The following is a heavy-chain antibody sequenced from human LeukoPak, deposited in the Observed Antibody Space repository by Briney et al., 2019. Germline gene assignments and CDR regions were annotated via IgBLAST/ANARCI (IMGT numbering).Heavy chain of an antibody. J-gene: IGHJ6*02. CDR3: AREEV. CDR2: IKEDGSEK. V-gene: IGHV3-7*01. CDR1: GFILSNHW. Sequence: GGSLRLSCAASGFILSNHWMTWVRQAPGEGPEWVANIKEDGSEKNYVDSVKGRFTVSRDNAKNSLYLQMNSLRVEDTAVYYCAREEVWGQGSTVTVSS.